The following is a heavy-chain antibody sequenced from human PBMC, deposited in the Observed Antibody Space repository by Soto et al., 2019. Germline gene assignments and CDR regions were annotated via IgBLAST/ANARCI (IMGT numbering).Heavy chain of an antibody. CDR3: ARVPLGYCSGGSCKYYYYMDV. CDR2: IIPILGIA. Sequence: QVQLVQSGAEVKKPGSSVKVSCKASGGTFSSYTISWVRQAPGQGPEWMGRIIPILGIANYAQKFQGRVTITADKSTSTAYMELSSLRSEDTAVYYCARVPLGYCSGGSCKYYYYMDVWGKGTTVTVSS. D-gene: IGHD2-15*01. CDR1: GGTFSSYT. J-gene: IGHJ6*03. V-gene: IGHV1-69*02.